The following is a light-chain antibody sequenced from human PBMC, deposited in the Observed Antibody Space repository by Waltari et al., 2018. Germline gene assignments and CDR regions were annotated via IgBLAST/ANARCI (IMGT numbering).Light chain of an antibody. CDR2: DVT. J-gene: IGLJ3*02. Sequence: QSALTQPRSVSGSPGQSVTISCTGTSSDVGGYIYVSWYHQQPGKAAKLMIYDVTKRPAGVPDSFSGSKSGYTASLTISGLQAEDEADYYCCSYAGSYTFLVFGGGTKLTVL. CDR3: CSYAGSYTFLV. V-gene: IGLV2-11*01. CDR1: SSDVGGYIY.